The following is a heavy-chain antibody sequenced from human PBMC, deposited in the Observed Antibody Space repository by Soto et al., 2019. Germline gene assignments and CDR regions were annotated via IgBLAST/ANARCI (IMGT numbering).Heavy chain of an antibody. V-gene: IGHV4-59*01. CDR3: ARWYGGSLDY. J-gene: IGHJ4*02. CDR1: GGSIRSYY. CDR2: IYYSGST. D-gene: IGHD4-17*01. Sequence: PSETLSLTCTVSGGSIRSYYWSWIRQPPGKGLEWIGYIYYSGSTNYNPSLKSRVTISVDTSKNQFSLKLSSVTAADTAVYYCARWYGGSLDYWGQGSLVTVS.